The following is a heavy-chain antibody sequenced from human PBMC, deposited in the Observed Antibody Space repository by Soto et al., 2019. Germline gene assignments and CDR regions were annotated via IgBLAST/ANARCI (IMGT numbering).Heavy chain of an antibody. CDR1: GGSFSGPY. CDR2: INHSGST. D-gene: IGHD1-1*01. J-gene: IGHJ6*02. CDR3: ARENGYYYYYYGMDV. Sequence: SETLSLTFAVYGGSFSGPYSSWIRQPPGKGLEWIGEINHSGSTNYNPSLKSRVTISVDTSKNQFSLKLSSVTAADTAVYYCARENGYYYYYYGMDVWGQGTTVT. V-gene: IGHV4-34*01.